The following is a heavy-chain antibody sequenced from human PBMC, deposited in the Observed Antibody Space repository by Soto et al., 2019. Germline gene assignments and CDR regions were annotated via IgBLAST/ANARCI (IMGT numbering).Heavy chain of an antibody. CDR1: GGTFNNYA. Sequence: QVQLVQSGAEVKKPGSSVKVSCKASGGTFNNYAISWVRQAPGQGLEWMGGIIPIIGTADYAHKFQGRLAISADESTGTTFMELSSLRSEDTALYYCARGGVDVVATSAFDCWGQGTLVNVSS. D-gene: IGHD5-12*01. J-gene: IGHJ4*02. V-gene: IGHV1-69*01. CDR2: IIPIIGTA. CDR3: ARGGVDVVATSAFDC.